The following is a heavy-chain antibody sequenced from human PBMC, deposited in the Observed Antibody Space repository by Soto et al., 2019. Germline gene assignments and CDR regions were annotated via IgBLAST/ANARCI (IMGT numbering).Heavy chain of an antibody. V-gene: IGHV3-15*01. CDR1: GFTFSNAW. D-gene: IGHD3-22*01. CDR3: TTDWYYDSSGYSDYFDY. CDR2: IKSKTDGGTT. J-gene: IGHJ4*02. Sequence: GSLRLSCAASGFTFSNAWMSWVRQAPGKGLEWVGRIKSKTDGGTTDYAAPVKGRFTISRDDSKNTLYLQMNSLKTEDTAVYYCTTDWYYDSSGYSDYFDYWGQGTLVTVSS.